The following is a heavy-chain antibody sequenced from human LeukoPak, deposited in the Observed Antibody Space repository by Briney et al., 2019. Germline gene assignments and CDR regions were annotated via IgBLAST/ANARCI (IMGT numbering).Heavy chain of an antibody. J-gene: IGHJ6*04. CDR3: ARGQGIADRYYDYYMMDV. D-gene: IGHD6-13*01. V-gene: IGHV4-34*01. Sequence: SETLSLTCAVYGGSFSGYYWSWIRQPPGKGLECIGEINHSGSTNYNPSLKSRVTISVDTSKNQFSLKLSSVTAADTAVYYCARGQGIADRYYDYYMMDVWGKGTTVTVSS. CDR2: INHSGST. CDR1: GGSFSGYY.